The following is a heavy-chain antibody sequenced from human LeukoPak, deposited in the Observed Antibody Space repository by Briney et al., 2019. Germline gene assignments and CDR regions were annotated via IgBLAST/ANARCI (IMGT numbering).Heavy chain of an antibody. CDR3: ARHVIVVVVAASPIRPATFDP. D-gene: IGHD2-15*01. V-gene: IGHV4-39*01. J-gene: IGHJ5*02. Sequence: SETLSLTCTVSGGSISGSSYYWGWIRQPPGKGLEWIGSIYYSGSTYYNPSLKSRVTISVDTSKNQFSLKLSSVTAADTAVYYCARHVIVVVVAASPIRPATFDPWGQGTLVTVSS. CDR1: GGSISGSSYY. CDR2: IYYSGST.